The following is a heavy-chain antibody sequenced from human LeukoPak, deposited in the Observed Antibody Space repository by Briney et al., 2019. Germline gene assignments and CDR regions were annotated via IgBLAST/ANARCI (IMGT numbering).Heavy chain of an antibody. CDR2: LSNSGSS. Sequence: PSETLSLTCTVSGGSINSNSWTWIRQPPGKRLEWIGYLSNSGSSNYNPSLKSRLTLSIDTSKNQFSLNLTSVTAADTAVYYCARGGSWYYYNVLDYWGQGTLVTVSS. CDR1: GGSINSNS. D-gene: IGHD6-13*01. CDR3: ARGGSWYYYNVLDY. J-gene: IGHJ4*02. V-gene: IGHV4-59*01.